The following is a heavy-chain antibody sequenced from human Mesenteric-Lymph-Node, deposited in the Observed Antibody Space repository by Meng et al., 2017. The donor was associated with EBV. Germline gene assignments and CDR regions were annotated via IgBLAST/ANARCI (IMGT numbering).Heavy chain of an antibody. Sequence: QITFKDSRPTLVKPHRTPTLPCTFSGFSLSTSGVVVGGIRQPPEKALEWLALIYWDDDKRYSPSLKSRLAITKDTSKNQVVLTMTNMDPVDTATYYCAHRLEAFDHWGQGTLVTVSS. CDR1: GFSLSTSGVV. J-gene: IGHJ4*02. CDR2: IYWDDDK. D-gene: IGHD1-1*01. CDR3: AHRLEAFDH. V-gene: IGHV2-5*02.